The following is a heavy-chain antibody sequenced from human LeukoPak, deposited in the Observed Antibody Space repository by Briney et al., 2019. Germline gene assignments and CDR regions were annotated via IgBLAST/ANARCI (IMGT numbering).Heavy chain of an antibody. CDR2: IRSKAYGGTT. D-gene: IGHD5-18*01. J-gene: IGHJ3*02. CDR1: GFTFGDYV. V-gene: IGHV3-49*03. Sequence: GGSLRLSCTASGFTFGDYVMSWFRQAPGKGLEWVGFIRSKAYGGTTEYAASVKGRFTISRDDSKNSLYLEMNSLKTEDTAVYYCARRQLWYDGFDIWGQGTMVTVSS. CDR3: ARRQLWYDGFDI.